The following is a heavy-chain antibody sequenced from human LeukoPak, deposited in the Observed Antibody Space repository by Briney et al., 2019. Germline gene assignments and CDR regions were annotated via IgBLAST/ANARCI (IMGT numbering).Heavy chain of an antibody. J-gene: IGHJ4*02. Sequence: ASVKVSCKASGYMINLYGISWVRQAPGQGLEWMAWTSVNNGDTKYGQKFQGRVTVTTDTSTSTVYLELRSLRPDDTAVYYCVRDQYLNVMTGFDEWGQGTLVTVSS. CDR3: VRDQYLNVMTGFDE. CDR2: TSVNNGDT. CDR1: GYMINLYG. D-gene: IGHD3-9*01. V-gene: IGHV1-18*01.